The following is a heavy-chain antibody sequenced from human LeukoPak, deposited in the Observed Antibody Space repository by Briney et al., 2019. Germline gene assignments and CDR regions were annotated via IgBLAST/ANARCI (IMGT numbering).Heavy chain of an antibody. CDR1: GFTFSSYS. J-gene: IGHJ4*02. CDR3: ARRHQLAIYGDYPGGFDY. D-gene: IGHD4-17*01. Sequence: PGGTLRLSCAASGFTFSSYSMNWVRQAPGKGLEWVSYISSSSSTIYYADSVKGRFTISRDNAKNSLYLQMNSLRAEDTAVYYCARRHQLAIYGDYPGGFDYWGQGTLVTVSS. CDR2: ISSSSSTI. V-gene: IGHV3-48*01.